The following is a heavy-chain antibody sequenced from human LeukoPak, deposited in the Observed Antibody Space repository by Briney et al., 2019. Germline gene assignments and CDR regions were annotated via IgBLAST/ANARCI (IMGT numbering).Heavy chain of an antibody. CDR3: ARALVPAAQRLSS. J-gene: IGHJ5*02. CDR2: INPNTGGT. Sequence: ASVKVSCKASGYTFTGYYSHRVRQAPGQGLEWMGWINPNTGGTNYAQNFQGRVTMTRDTSISTAYMEVTRLRSDDTAVYYCARALVPAAQRLSSWGQGTLVTVSS. D-gene: IGHD2-2*01. CDR1: GYTFTGYY. V-gene: IGHV1-2*02.